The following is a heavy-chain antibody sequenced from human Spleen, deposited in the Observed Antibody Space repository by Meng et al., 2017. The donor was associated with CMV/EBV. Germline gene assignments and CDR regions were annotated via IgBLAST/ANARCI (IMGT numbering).Heavy chain of an antibody. CDR1: GFTFNNYA. CDR2: ISGSGDTT. D-gene: IGHD3-22*01. Sequence: GESLKISCAASGFTFNNYAMTWVRQAPGKGLEWVSIISGSGDTTHHADSVKGRFTISRDNSENTLYVQMNSLRVEDTAVYYCARDLNDSSGYYRAFEIWGQGTVVTVSS. CDR3: ARDLNDSSGYYRAFEI. J-gene: IGHJ3*02. V-gene: IGHV3-23*01.